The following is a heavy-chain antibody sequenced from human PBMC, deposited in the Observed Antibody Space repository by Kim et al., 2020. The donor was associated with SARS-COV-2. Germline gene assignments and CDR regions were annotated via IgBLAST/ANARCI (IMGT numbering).Heavy chain of an antibody. D-gene: IGHD6-6*01. J-gene: IGHJ4*02. Sequence: NHNPSRKSRVIMSIDTSKNQFSLKLSSVTAADTAVYYCARRESASNYFDYWGQGTLVTVSS. V-gene: IGHV4-4*07. CDR3: ARRESASNYFDY.